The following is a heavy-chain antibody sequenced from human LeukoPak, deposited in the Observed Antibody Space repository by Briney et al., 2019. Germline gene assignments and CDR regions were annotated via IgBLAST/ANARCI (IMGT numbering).Heavy chain of an antibody. CDR3: ARDAVAVAGTGNNYYYYGMDV. V-gene: IGHV3-30-3*01. J-gene: IGHJ6*02. D-gene: IGHD6-19*01. Sequence: GGSLRLSCAASGFTFSSYAMHWVRQAPGKGLEWVAVISYDGSNKYYADSVKGRFTISRDNSKNTLYLQMNSLRTEDTAVYYCARDAVAVAGTGNNYYYYGMDVWGQGTTVTVSS. CDR1: GFTFSSYA. CDR2: ISYDGSNK.